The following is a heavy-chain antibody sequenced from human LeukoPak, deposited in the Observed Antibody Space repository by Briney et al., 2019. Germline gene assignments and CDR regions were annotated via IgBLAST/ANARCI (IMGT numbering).Heavy chain of an antibody. CDR2: IYYSGST. CDR3: ARVGIVGATVAFDI. Sequence: SETLSLTCTVSGGSISSSSYYWGWIRQPPGKGLEWIGYIYYSGSTNYNSSLKSRVTISVDTSKNQFSLKLSSVTAADTAVYYCARVGIVGATVAFDIWGQGTMVTVSS. V-gene: IGHV4-61*05. J-gene: IGHJ3*02. D-gene: IGHD1-26*01. CDR1: GGSISSSSYY.